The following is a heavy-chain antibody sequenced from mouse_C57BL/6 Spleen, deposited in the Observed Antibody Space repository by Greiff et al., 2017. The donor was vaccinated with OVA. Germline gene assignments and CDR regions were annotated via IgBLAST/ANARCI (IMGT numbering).Heavy chain of an antibody. D-gene: IGHD2-1*01. CDR2: IYPRSGNT. J-gene: IGHJ2*01. CDR3: ARRTYGNYYFDY. V-gene: IGHV1-81*01. CDR1: GYTFTSYG. Sequence: QVQLQQSGAELARPGASVKLSCKASGYTFTSYGISWVKQRTGQGLEWIGEIYPRSGNTYYNEKFKGKATLTADKSSSTAYMELRSLTSEDSAVYFCARRTYGNYYFDYWGQGTTLTVSS.